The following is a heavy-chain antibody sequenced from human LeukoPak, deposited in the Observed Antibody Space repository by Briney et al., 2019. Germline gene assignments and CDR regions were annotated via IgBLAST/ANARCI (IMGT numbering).Heavy chain of an antibody. CDR3: ARDPTGGSSTPTN. V-gene: IGHV4-39*07. CDR2: INHSGST. CDR1: GGSISSSSYY. J-gene: IGHJ4*02. D-gene: IGHD2-2*01. Sequence: SETLSLTCTVSGGSISSSSYYWGWIRQPPGKGLEWIGEINHSGSTNYNPSLKSRVTISVDTSKNQFSLKLSSVTAADTAVYYCARDPTGGSSTPTNWGQGTLVTVSS.